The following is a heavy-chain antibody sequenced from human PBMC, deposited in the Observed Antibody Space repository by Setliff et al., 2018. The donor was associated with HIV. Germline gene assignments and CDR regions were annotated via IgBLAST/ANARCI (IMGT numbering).Heavy chain of an antibody. CDR3: ARGFRSGRIFGIDY. CDR2: INYSGST. V-gene: IGHV4-39*07. J-gene: IGHJ4*02. CDR1: GVSISSSNLY. D-gene: IGHD3-3*01. Sequence: SETLSLTCTVSGVSISSSNLYWGWIRQSPGKGMEWIGSINYSGSTYYNPPLTSRVTMSVDKSKNQFSLKLSSVSAADTAVYYCARGFRSGRIFGIDYWGQGTLVTVSS.